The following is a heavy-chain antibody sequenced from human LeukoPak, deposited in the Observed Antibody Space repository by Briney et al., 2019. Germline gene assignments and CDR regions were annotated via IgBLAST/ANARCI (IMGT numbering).Heavy chain of an antibody. CDR1: GGSISSYY. CDR3: ARDREGGSYWSGFDY. V-gene: IGHV4-59*12. D-gene: IGHD1-26*01. J-gene: IGHJ4*02. CDR2: IYYSGNT. Sequence: SETLSLTCTVSGGSISSYYWSWIRQPPGKGLEWIGYIYYSGNTNYNPSLKSRVTISVDTSKNQFSLKLSSVTAADTAVFYCARDREGGSYWSGFDYWGQGTLVTVSS.